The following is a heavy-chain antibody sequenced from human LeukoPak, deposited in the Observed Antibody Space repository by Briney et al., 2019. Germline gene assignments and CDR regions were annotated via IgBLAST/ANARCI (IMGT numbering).Heavy chain of an antibody. Sequence: PGGSLRLSCAASGFTFRTFPMGWVRQAPGKGLEGVSAISAGGDITFYSDSVRGRFTISRDNSKETLYLQMNSLRAEDTALYYCAKSLFTSAHGSGRAFDIWGQGTMVTVSS. CDR1: GFTFRTFP. V-gene: IGHV3-23*01. J-gene: IGHJ3*02. CDR3: AKSLFTSAHGSGRAFDI. D-gene: IGHD3-10*01. CDR2: ISAGGDIT.